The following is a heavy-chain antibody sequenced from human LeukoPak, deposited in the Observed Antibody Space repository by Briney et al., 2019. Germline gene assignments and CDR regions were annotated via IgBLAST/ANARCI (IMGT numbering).Heavy chain of an antibody. D-gene: IGHD4-17*01. Sequence: ASVKVSCKASGYTFTSYAMHWARQAPGQRLEWMGWINAGNGNTKYSQKFQGRVTITRDTSASTAYMELSSLRSEDTAVYYCARGMRTVTTYLPYWGQGTLVTVSS. CDR2: INAGNGNT. CDR1: GYTFTSYA. V-gene: IGHV1-3*01. CDR3: ARGMRTVTTYLPY. J-gene: IGHJ4*02.